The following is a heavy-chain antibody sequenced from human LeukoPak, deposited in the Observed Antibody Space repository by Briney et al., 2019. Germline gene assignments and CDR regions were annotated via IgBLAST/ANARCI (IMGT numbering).Heavy chain of an antibody. Sequence: SETLSLTCSVSGASISSRDYYWSWLRQPSGGGLEWIGYIYSGGNTYYNPSLESRVTMSVNTSKNQLYLKLNSVTAADTAVYYWARDRDNYDSKYYFDYWGQGTLVTVSS. D-gene: IGHD3-22*01. CDR3: ARDRDNYDSKYYFDY. CDR1: GASISSRDYY. V-gene: IGHV4-30-4*01. CDR2: IYSGGNT. J-gene: IGHJ4*02.